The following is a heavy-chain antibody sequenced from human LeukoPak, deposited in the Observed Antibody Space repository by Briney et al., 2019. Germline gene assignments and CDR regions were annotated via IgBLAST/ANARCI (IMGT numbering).Heavy chain of an antibody. CDR1: GGSFSSGGYS. V-gene: IGHV4-30-4*07. CDR2: TYYSGSA. CDR3: ARVVAATGLDY. J-gene: IGHJ4*02. D-gene: IGHD2-15*01. Sequence: SQTLSLTCAVSGGSFSSGGYSWSWIRQPPGKGLEWIGYTYYSGSAYYNPSLNSRVTISVDTSKNQSSLKVRSVTAADTAVYYCARVVAATGLDYWGQGALVTVSS.